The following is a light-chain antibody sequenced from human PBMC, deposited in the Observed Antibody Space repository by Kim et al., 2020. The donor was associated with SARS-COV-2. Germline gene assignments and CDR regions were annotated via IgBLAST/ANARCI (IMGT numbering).Light chain of an antibody. CDR2: QDT. CDR3: QAWDSSKV. Sequence: SYELTQPPSVSVSPGQTASITCSGDKLGDKYVSWYQQKPGQSPVLVIYQDTKRPSGIPERFSGSNSGNTATLTISGTQAMDEADYYCQAWDSSKVFGGGT. CDR1: KLGDKY. J-gene: IGLJ2*01. V-gene: IGLV3-1*01.